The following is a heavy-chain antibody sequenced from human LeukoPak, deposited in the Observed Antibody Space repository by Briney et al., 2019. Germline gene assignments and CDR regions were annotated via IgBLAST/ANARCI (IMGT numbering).Heavy chain of an antibody. V-gene: IGHV4-4*07. CDR2: IYTSGST. J-gene: IGHJ6*02. D-gene: IGHD6-19*01. CDR3: ARDGRGNGGHRNEWEQWLVRFDYYGMDV. CDR1: GGSISSYY. Sequence: PSETLSLTCTVSGGSISSYYWSWIRQPAGKGLEWIGRIYTSGSTNYNPSLKSRVTMSVDTSKNQFSLKLSSVTAADTAVYYCARDGRGNGGHRNEWEQWLVRFDYYGMDVWGQGTTVTVYS.